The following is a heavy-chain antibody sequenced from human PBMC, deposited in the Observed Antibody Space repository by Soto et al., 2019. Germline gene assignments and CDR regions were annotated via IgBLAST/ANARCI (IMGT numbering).Heavy chain of an antibody. Sequence: EVELVESGGGLVQPGRSLRLSCAASGFTFEDYTMHWVRHGPGKGLEWVSGITWKTNSVDYADSVKGRFTISRDNAKNSLYLQMSSLRAEDTALYYCEKGATYCSGGSCLDSWGQGTLVTVSS. CDR1: GFTFEDYT. V-gene: IGHV3-9*01. J-gene: IGHJ4*02. CDR2: ITWKTNSV. CDR3: EKGATYCSGGSCLDS. D-gene: IGHD2-15*01.